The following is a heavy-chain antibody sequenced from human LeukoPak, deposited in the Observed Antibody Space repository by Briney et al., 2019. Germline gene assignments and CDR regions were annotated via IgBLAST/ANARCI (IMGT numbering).Heavy chain of an antibody. D-gene: IGHD3-16*01. J-gene: IGHJ4*02. CDR1: GXSISSSSYY. V-gene: IGHV4-39*01. CDR3: ARVEGVVVMAPYYFHY. Sequence: SETLSLTCAVSGXSISSSSYYWGWIRQPPGKGLEWIGNIYYSGSTYYNPSLKSRVTISVDRSKNQLSLYLSSVTAADTVVYFCARVEGVVVMAPYYFHYWGQGTLVTVSS. CDR2: IYYSGST.